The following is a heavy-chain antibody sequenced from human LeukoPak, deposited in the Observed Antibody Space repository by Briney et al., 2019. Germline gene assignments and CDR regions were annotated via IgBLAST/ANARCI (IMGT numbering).Heavy chain of an antibody. CDR3: AKEVYYFDTSGPYSFAFDI. Sequence: GGSLRLSCAASGFTFNTYWMHWVRHAPGEGLVWVSHTVGDGISTIYADSFNSLFTISRDHANNTLYLQINSLRAEDTAVYYCAKEVYYFDTSGPYSFAFDIWGQGTMVTVPS. J-gene: IGHJ3*02. V-gene: IGHV3-74*01. CDR1: GFTFNTYW. CDR2: TVGDGIST. D-gene: IGHD3-22*01.